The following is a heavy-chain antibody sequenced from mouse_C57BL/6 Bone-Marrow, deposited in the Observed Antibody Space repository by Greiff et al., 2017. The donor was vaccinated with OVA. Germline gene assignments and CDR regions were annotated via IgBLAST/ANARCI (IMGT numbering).Heavy chain of an antibody. CDR1: GFHIKDDY. D-gene: IGHD2-1*01. V-gene: IGHV14-4*01. CDR2: IDPETGDT. Sequence: VQLQQSGAELVRPGASVKLSCTASGFHIKDDYMHWVKQRPEQGLEWIGWIDPETGDTEYASKFQGKAPITADTSSNPAYLQLSSLTSDASAVYFCTYYGNFDYWGQGTTLTVSS. CDR3: TYYGNFDY. J-gene: IGHJ2*01.